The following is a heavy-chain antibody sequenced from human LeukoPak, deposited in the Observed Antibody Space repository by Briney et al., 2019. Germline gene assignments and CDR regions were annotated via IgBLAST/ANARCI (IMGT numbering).Heavy chain of an antibody. D-gene: IGHD3-22*01. CDR1: GDSVSSNSAA. J-gene: IGHJ6*03. Sequence: SQTLSLTCAISGDSVSSNSAAWNWIRQSPSRGLEWLGRTYYRSKWYNDYAVSVKSRITINPDTSKNQFSLQLNSVTPEDTAVYYCARELNYYDSSGYPSRVVSYYYYYMDVWGKGTTVTVSS. CDR3: ARELNYYDSSGYPSRVVSYYYYYMDV. V-gene: IGHV6-1*01. CDR2: TYYRSKWYN.